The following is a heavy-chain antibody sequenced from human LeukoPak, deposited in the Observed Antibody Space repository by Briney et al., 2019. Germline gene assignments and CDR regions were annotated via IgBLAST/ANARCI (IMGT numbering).Heavy chain of an antibody. V-gene: IGHV4-4*02. J-gene: IGHJ4*02. Sequence: GSLRLSCAASGFTFSNYGMSWVRQPPGKGLEWIGEILHTGPTNFNPSLKSRVTISMDKSKNQLSLRLNSVTAADTAIYYCVRGGTYYLPYWGQGILVTVSS. CDR3: VRGGTYYLPY. D-gene: IGHD1-26*01. CDR2: ILHTGPT. CDR1: GFTFSNYGM.